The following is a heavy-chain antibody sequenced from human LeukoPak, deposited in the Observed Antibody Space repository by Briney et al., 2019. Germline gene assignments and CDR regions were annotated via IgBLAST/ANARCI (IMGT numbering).Heavy chain of an antibody. Sequence: RASVKVSCKASGYTFTGYNMHWVRQAPGQGLEWMGWINPNSGGTDYAQKFQGRVTMTRDTSISTAYMELSRLRSDDTAVYYCARDLKDLGPMSWWGQGTLVTVSS. CDR3: ARDLKDLGPMSW. J-gene: IGHJ4*02. D-gene: IGHD3-10*02. CDR1: GYTFTGYN. CDR2: INPNSGGT. V-gene: IGHV1-2*02.